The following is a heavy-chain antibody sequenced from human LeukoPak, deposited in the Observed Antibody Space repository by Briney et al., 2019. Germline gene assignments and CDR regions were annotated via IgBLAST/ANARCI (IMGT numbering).Heavy chain of an antibody. Sequence: GSLRLLCAASGFTFRDYYLSWVRQAPGKGLEWVSVISGSGGCTYYADSVKGRLTISRDTSKNTLYLQMNSLRAEDTAVYYCASVGGIVILPAAIPRTGLFIVWGKGTTVTMSS. CDR2: ISGSGGCT. CDR1: GFTFRDYY. V-gene: IGHV3-23*01. J-gene: IGHJ6*04. CDR3: ASVGGIVILPAAIPRTGLFIV. D-gene: IGHD2-2*01.